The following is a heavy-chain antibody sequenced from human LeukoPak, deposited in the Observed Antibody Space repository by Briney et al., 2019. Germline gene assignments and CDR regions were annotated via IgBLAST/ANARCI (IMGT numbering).Heavy chain of an antibody. CDR3: AKEGGSGYYFDY. V-gene: IGHV3-30*18. CDR2: ISYDGSNK. Sequence: PGGSLRLSCAASGFTFSSYGMHWVRQAPGKGLEWVAVISYDGSNKYYADSVKGRFTISRDNSKNTLYLQMNSLRAEDTAVYYCAKEGGSGYYFDYWGQGTLVTVSS. D-gene: IGHD3-22*01. J-gene: IGHJ4*02. CDR1: GFTFSSYG.